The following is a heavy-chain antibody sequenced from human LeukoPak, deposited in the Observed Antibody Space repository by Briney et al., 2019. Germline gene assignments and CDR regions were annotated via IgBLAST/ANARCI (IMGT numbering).Heavy chain of an antibody. V-gene: IGHV3-23*01. CDR2: ISSSGGTT. Sequence: PGGSLRLSCAASGFTFSTYAMSWVRQAPGKGLEWVSVISSSGGTTYCADSVKGRFTISRDNAKNSLYLQMNSLRAEDTALYYCAKDMSLGATGEPWGQGTLVTVSS. CDR3: AKDMSLGATGEP. J-gene: IGHJ5*02. CDR1: GFTFSTYA. D-gene: IGHD1-26*01.